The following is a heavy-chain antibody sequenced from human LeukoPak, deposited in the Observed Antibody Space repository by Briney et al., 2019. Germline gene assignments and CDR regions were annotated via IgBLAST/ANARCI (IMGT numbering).Heavy chain of an antibody. CDR2: AYHSGFT. V-gene: IGHV4-59*01. CDR3: ARDPGYSYDYMDAFDV. CDR1: GDSLSPYQ. J-gene: IGHJ3*01. D-gene: IGHD5-18*01. Sequence: SETLSLTCTVSGDSLSPYQWSWIRQAPGKGLAFIGYAYHSGFTSYNPSLKNRVTISVDTSKNQFSLKLTSVTAADTAVYYCARDPGYSYDYMDAFDVWGLGTMVTVSS.